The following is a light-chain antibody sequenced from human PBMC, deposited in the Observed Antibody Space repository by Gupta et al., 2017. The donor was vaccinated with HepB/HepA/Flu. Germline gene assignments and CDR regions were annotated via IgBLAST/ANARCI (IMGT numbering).Light chain of an antibody. CDR3: QQRGNWPPDAT. V-gene: IGKV3-11*01. CDR1: QSVSSN. Sequence: EIVLTQSPATLSLSPGERATLSCRASQSVSSNLAWYQQKPGQAPRLLIYEASNRATGIPATISGREPEDFAVYFCQQRGNWPPDATFGQGTRLEI. J-gene: IGKJ5*01. CDR2: EAS.